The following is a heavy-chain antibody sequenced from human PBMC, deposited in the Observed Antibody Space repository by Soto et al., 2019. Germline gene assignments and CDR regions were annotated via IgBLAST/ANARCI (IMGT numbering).Heavy chain of an antibody. CDR3: ARSPSVVLVPSSLGGNNWFDP. V-gene: IGHV3-23*01. CDR2: ISGSGART. J-gene: IGHJ5*02. Sequence: EVQLLESGGGLVQPGGSLRLSCAASGLTFSNYAMNWVRQAPGTGLEWVSAISGSGARTYYADSVKGRFTISRDNSENTLYLHMNSLRAEDTAVYFCARSPSVVLVPSSLGGNNWFDPWGQGTLVTVSS. D-gene: IGHD2-2*01. CDR1: GLTFSNYA.